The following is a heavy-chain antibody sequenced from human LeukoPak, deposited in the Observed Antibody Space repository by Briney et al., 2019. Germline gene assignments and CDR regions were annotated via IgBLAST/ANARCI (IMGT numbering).Heavy chain of an antibody. CDR2: ISSSSSYI. V-gene: IGHV3-21*01. CDR1: GLTFSSYS. Sequence: GGSLRLSCAASGLTFSSYSMNWVRQAPGKWLEWVSSISSSSSYIYYADSVKGRFTISRDNAKNSLYLQMNSLRAEDTAVYYCARENYGSGSSRGSDYVDVWGKGTTVTVSS. J-gene: IGHJ6*03. CDR3: ARENYGSGSSRGSDYVDV. D-gene: IGHD3-10*01.